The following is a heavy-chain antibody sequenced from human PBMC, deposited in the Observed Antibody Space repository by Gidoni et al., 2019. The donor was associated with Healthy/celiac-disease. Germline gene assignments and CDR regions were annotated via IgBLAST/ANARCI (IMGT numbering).Heavy chain of an antibody. V-gene: IGHV3-30*02. CDR3: AKGRVVAAPFWY. J-gene: IGHJ4*02. Sequence: QVPLVESGGGVVQPGGHLRLSCAAPGFTFSSYGLHWVRQAPGKGLEWVAFIRYDGSNKYYADSVKGRFTISRDNSKNTLYLQMNSLRAEDTAVYYCAKGRVVAAPFWYWGQGTLVTVSS. CDR2: IRYDGSNK. D-gene: IGHD2-15*01. CDR1: GFTFSSYG.